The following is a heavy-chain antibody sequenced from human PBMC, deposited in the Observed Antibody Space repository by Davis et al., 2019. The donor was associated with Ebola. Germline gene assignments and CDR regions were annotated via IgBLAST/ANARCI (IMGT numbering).Heavy chain of an antibody. V-gene: IGHV4-59*12. D-gene: IGHD5-18*01. Sequence: PSETLSLTCTVSGGSISSYYWGWIRQPPGKGLEWIGYIYHSGSTYYNPSLKSRVTISVDTSKNQFSLKLSSVTAADTAVYYCAREPHGYNFDYWGQGTLVTVSS. CDR3: AREPHGYNFDY. CDR2: IYHSGST. J-gene: IGHJ4*02. CDR1: GGSISSYY.